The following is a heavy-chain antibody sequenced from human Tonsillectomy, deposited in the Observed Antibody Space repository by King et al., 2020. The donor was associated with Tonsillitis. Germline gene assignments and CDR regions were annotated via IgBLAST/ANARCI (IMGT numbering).Heavy chain of an antibody. V-gene: IGHV4-39*01. CDR1: GGSISSSSYY. CDR3: ASLGSDATYYYYYGMDV. J-gene: IGHJ6*02. Sequence: QLQESGPGLVKPSETLSLTCTVSGGSISSSSYYWGWIRQPPGKGLEWIGSIYYSGSTYYNPSLKSRVTISVDTSKNQFSLKLSSVTAADTAVYYCASLGSDATYYYYYGMDVWGHGTTVTVSS. D-gene: IGHD2-15*01. CDR2: IYYSGST.